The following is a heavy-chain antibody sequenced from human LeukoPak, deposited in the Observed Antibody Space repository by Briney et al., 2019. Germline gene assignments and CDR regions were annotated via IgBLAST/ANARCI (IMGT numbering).Heavy chain of an antibody. CDR2: IKPNNGGT. CDR3: ARIGYNHYFDY. J-gene: IGHJ4*02. D-gene: IGHD5-24*01. Sequence: ASVKVSCKASGYTFTGYYMHWVRQAPGQGLEWMGWIKPNNGGTNYAQKFQGRVTMTRDTSITTAYLDLSRLRSDDTAVYYCARIGYNHYFDYWGQGTLVTVSS. V-gene: IGHV1-2*02. CDR1: GYTFTGYY.